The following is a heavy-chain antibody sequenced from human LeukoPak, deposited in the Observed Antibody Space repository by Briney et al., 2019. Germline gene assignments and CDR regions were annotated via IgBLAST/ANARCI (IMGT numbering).Heavy chain of an antibody. CDR2: ISGSSSYT. J-gene: IGHJ4*02. V-gene: IGHV3-11*05. D-gene: IGHD5-24*01. CDR1: GFIFSDFY. Sequence: GGSLRLSCAASGFIFSDFYMSWIRQAPGKGLEWVSLISGSSSYTNYAGSVKGRFTISRDNAKNSLYLQMNSLRADDTAVYYCAGGRDYYFWGQGTLVTVSS. CDR3: AGGRDYYF.